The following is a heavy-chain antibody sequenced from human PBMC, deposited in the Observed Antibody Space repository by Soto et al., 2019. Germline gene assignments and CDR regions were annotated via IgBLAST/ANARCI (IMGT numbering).Heavy chain of an antibody. J-gene: IGHJ6*03. V-gene: IGHV3-23*01. CDR3: AKDTRDSNYYYYYMDV. Sequence: EVQLLESGGGLVQPGGSLRLSCAASGFTFSIYAMSWVRQAPGKGLEWVSGVSGSGGSTYYADSVKGRFTITRDNSKNTLDLQMTSLSADDTAVYYSAKDTRDSNYYYYYMDVWGKGTTVTVSS. CDR1: GFTFSIYA. CDR2: VSGSGGST. D-gene: IGHD4-4*01.